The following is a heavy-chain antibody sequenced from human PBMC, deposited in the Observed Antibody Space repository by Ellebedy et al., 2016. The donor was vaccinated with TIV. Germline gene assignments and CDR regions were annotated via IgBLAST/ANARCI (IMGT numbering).Heavy chain of an antibody. V-gene: IGHV3-30*02. J-gene: IGHJ5*02. CDR1: GFTFSSYG. CDR2: IRYDGSNK. CDR3: ARVLGDPDNWFDP. Sequence: GESLKISCAASGFTFSSYGMHWVRQAPGKGLEWVAFIRYDGSNKYYADSVKGRFTISRDNSKNTLYLQMNSLRAEDTAVYYCARVLGDPDNWFDPWGQGTLVTVSS.